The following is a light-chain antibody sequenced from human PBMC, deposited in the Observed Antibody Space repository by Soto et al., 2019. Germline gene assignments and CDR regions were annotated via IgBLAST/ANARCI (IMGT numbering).Light chain of an antibody. J-gene: IGLJ3*02. Sequence: QSVLTQPPSVSGAPGQRVTISCTGSSSNIGAGYDVHWYQQLPETAPKLLIYGNTNRPSGVPDRFSGSKSGTSASPAITGLQADDEADYYCQSYDNSLSGWVFGGGTKLTVL. CDR2: GNT. CDR1: SSNIGAGYD. V-gene: IGLV1-40*01. CDR3: QSYDNSLSGWV.